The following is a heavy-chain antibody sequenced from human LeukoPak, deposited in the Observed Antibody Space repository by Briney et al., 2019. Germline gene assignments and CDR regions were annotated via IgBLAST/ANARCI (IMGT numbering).Heavy chain of an antibody. J-gene: IGHJ4*02. CDR2: ISGSGGST. D-gene: IGHD5-24*01. CDR1: GFTFSSYA. CDR3: ARGREMATTPSDY. Sequence: GGSLRLSCAASGFTFSSYAMSWVRQAPGKGLEWVSAISGSGGSTYYADSVKGRFTTSRDNSKNTLYLQMNSLRADDTAVYYCARGREMATTPSDYWGQGTLVTVSS. V-gene: IGHV3-23*01.